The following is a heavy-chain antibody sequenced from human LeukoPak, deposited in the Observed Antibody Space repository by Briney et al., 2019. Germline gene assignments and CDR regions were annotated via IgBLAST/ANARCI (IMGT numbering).Heavy chain of an antibody. V-gene: IGHV4-39*07. CDR2: IYYSGTT. D-gene: IGHD6-13*01. CDR3: ARDSAIAGAGPTSGYFDY. CDR1: GGSINSNSHH. Sequence: KPSETLSLTCSVSGGSINSNSHHWDWIRQAPGKGLEWIGNIYYSGTTSYNPSLKSRVTISVDTSKNQFSLRLSSVTAADTAVYYCARDSAIAGAGPTSGYFDYWGQGTLVTVSS. J-gene: IGHJ4*02.